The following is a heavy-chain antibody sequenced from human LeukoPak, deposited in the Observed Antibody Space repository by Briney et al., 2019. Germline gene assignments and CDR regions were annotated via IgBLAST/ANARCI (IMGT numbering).Heavy chain of an antibody. CDR3: ARASGAAGILDY. CDR2: IYYSGST. D-gene: IGHD6-13*01. Sequence: SQTLSLTCAVSGGSISSGGYYWSWIRQPPGKGLEWIGYIYYSGSTNYNPSLKSRVTISVDTSKNQFSLKLSSVTAADTAVYYCARASGAAGILDYWGQGTLVTVSS. V-gene: IGHV4-61*08. J-gene: IGHJ4*02. CDR1: GGSISSGGYY.